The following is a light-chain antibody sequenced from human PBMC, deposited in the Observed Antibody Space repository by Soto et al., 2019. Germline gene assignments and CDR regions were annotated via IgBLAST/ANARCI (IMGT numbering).Light chain of an antibody. CDR3: QSYDTSLSASV. J-gene: IGLJ2*01. CDR1: RSNIGAGYA. Sequence: QAVVTQPPSVSGAPGQRVTISCTGSRSNIGAGYAVHWYQQPPGTAPKLLIYDNTNRPSGVPDRFSASESGTSASLAITGLQSEDEADYYCQSYDTSLSASVFGGGTKVTVL. V-gene: IGLV1-40*01. CDR2: DNT.